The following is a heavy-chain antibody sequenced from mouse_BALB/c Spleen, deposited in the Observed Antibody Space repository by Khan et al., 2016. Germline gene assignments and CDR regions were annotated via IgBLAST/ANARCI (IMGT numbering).Heavy chain of an antibody. CDR3: ARNYRYDEAWFAY. CDR2: ISYSGST. D-gene: IGHD2-14*01. Sequence: VQLKQSGPGLVKPSQSLSLTCTVTGYSITSDYAWNWIRQFPGNKLEWMGYISYSGSTSYNPSLKSRISITRDTSKNQFFLQLNSVTTEDTATYYCARNYRYDEAWFAYWGQGTLVTVSA. V-gene: IGHV3-2*02. J-gene: IGHJ3*01. CDR1: GYSITSDYA.